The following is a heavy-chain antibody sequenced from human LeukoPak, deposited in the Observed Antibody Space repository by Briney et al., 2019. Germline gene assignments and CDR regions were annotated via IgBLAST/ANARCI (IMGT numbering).Heavy chain of an antibody. Sequence: GASVKGSCKASGYTFTSYYMHWVRQAPGQGLEWMGIINPSGGSTSYAQKFQGRVTMTRDTSTSTVYMELSSLRSEDTAVYYCAREDSDYGFDYWGQGTLVTVSS. CDR1: GYTFTSYY. D-gene: IGHD4/OR15-4a*01. CDR3: AREDSDYGFDY. V-gene: IGHV1-46*01. CDR2: INPSGGST. J-gene: IGHJ4*02.